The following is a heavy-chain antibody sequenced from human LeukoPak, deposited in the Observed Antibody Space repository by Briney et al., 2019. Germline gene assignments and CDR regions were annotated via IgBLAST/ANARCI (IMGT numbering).Heavy chain of an antibody. V-gene: IGHV3-23*01. D-gene: IGHD6-19*01. Sequence: PGESLRLSCAASGFTFSSYAMSWVRQAPGKGLEWVSTINGSGDRKYYTDSVKGRFTISRVSPENTLYLQMNSLRADDMAVYYCAKDPYSSPYYGPGYLGQGTLVTVSS. CDR3: AKDPYSSPYYGPGY. CDR1: GFTFSSYA. CDR2: INGSGDRK. J-gene: IGHJ4*02.